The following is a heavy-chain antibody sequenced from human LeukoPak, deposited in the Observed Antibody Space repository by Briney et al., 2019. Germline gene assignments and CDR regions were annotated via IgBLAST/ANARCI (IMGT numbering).Heavy chain of an antibody. CDR2: ISYDGSNK. CDR1: GFTFSSYA. D-gene: IGHD3-9*01. J-gene: IGHJ6*02. Sequence: SLRLSCAASGFTFSSYAMHWVRQAPGKGLEWVAVISYDGSNKYYADSVKGRCPISRDNPKNTLYLQMNSLRAEDTAVYYCASAISVGYYYYYGMDVWGQAATATVSS. CDR3: ASAISVGYYYYYGMDV. V-gene: IGHV3-30-3*01.